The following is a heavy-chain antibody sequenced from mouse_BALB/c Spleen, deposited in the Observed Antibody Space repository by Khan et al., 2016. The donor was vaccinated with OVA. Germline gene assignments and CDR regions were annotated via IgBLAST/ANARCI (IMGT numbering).Heavy chain of an antibody. V-gene: IGHV1-77*01. CDR2: IYPGSDST. CDR1: GYTFTDYV. D-gene: IGHD4-1*01. Sequence: QVQLQQSGPELVKPGASVKLSCKVSGYTFTDYVMNWVKQRTGQGLEWIGQIYPGSDSTYYNEKFKGKATLTGDRSSSTAYMQLSSLTSEDSAVYFCARTGWDVFAYWGQGTLVTVSA. CDR3: ARTGWDVFAY. J-gene: IGHJ3*01.